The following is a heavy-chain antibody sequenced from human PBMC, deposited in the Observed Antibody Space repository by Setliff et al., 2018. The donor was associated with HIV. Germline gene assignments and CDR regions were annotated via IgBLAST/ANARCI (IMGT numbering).Heavy chain of an antibody. CDR1: GGSFSGYY. CDR2: INHSGST. D-gene: IGHD3-10*01. Sequence: ASETLSLTCAVYGGSFSGYYWSWIRQPPGKGLEWIGEINHSGSTNYNPSLKSRVTISVDTSKNQFSLKLSSVTAADTAVYYCARIGRRGVTTPYYFDYWGQGTLVTVSS. J-gene: IGHJ4*02. CDR3: ARIGRRGVTTPYYFDY. V-gene: IGHV4-34*01.